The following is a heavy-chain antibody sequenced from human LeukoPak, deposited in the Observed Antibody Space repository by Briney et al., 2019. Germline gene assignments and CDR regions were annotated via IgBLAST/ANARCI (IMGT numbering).Heavy chain of an antibody. J-gene: IGHJ4*02. V-gene: IGHV3-23*01. CDR3: AKIGAGTFDY. CDR2: ISGSGGST. CDR1: GFTFDDYA. Sequence: GGSLRLSCAASGFTFDDYAMSWVRQAPGKGLEWVSAISGSGGSTYYADSVKGRFTISRDNSKNTLYLQMNSLRAEDTAGYYCAKIGAGTFDYWGQGTLVTVSS. D-gene: IGHD1-1*01.